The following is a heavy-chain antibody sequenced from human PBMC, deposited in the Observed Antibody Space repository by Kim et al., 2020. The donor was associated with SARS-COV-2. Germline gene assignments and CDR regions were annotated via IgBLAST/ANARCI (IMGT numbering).Heavy chain of an antibody. Sequence: SETLSLTCSVSGGSISTYYWSWLRQPPGKGLEWIGYVYYSGSTNYNPSLKSRVTMSVDTSNNQFSLNLTSVTAADTAVYYCAREGGSSSSHLDYWGQGTLHTVSS. CDR1: GGSISTYY. V-gene: IGHV4-59*01. CDR2: VYYSGST. D-gene: IGHD2-2*01. J-gene: IGHJ4*02. CDR3: AREGGSSSSHLDY.